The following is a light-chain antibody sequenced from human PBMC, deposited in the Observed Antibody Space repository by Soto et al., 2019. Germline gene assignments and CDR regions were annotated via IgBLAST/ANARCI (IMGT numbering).Light chain of an antibody. CDR1: SSNIGGNY. CDR2: RNN. Sequence: QSVLTQPPSESGTPGQRVTSSCSGSSSNIGGNYVYWYQQLPGTAPKLLIYRNNQRPSGVPDRFSGSKSGTSASLAISGLRPEDEADYYCAAWDDNLSGWVFGGGTKLTVL. CDR3: AAWDDNLSGWV. J-gene: IGLJ3*02. V-gene: IGLV1-47*01.